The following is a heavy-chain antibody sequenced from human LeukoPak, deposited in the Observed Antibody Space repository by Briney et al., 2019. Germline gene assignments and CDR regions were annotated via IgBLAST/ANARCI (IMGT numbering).Heavy chain of an antibody. Sequence: GGSLRLSCAASGFTFSSYAMSWVRLAPGKGLECVSGISGSGSSTYYADSVKGRFTISRDNSKNTLYLQMNSLRGEDTAVYYCARGTSAAVSGGFEYWGQGTLVTVSS. CDR2: ISGSGSST. D-gene: IGHD2-2*01. V-gene: IGHV3-23*01. J-gene: IGHJ4*02. CDR3: ARGTSAAVSGGFEY. CDR1: GFTFSSYA.